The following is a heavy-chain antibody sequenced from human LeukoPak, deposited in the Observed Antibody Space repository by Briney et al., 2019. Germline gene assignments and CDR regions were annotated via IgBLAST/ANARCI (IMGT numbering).Heavy chain of an antibody. V-gene: IGHV4-34*01. CDR2: INHSGSI. J-gene: IGHJ5*02. CDR1: GGSFSGYY. CDR3: ARDYYGP. Sequence: SETLSLTCAVYGGSFSGYYWSWIRQPPGKGLEWIGEINHSGSINYNPSLKSRVTISVDTSKNQFSLKLSSVTAADPAVYYCARDYYGPWGQGTLVTVSS. D-gene: IGHD3-10*01.